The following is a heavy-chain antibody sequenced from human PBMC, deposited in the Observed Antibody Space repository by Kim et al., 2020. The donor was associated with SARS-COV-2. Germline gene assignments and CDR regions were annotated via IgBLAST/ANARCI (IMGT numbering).Heavy chain of an antibody. Sequence: GGSLRLSCAASGFTFSNAWMSWVRQAPGKGLEWVGRIKSKTDGGTTDYAAPVKGRFTISRDDSKNTLYLQMNSLKTEDTAVYYCTTDLGVVGATGRGYWGQGTLVTVSS. J-gene: IGHJ4*02. CDR3: TTDLGVVGATGRGY. CDR1: GFTFSNAW. D-gene: IGHD1-26*01. V-gene: IGHV3-15*01. CDR2: IKSKTDGGTT.